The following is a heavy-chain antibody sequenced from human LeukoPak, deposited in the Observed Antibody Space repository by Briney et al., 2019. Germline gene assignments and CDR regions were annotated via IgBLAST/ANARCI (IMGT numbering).Heavy chain of an antibody. V-gene: IGHV1-18*01. Sequence: AASVKVSCKASGYSFTSYGISWVRQAPGQGLEWVGWISAYNGNTNSAQKFQGRVTMTTDTSTSTAYMELRSLRSDDTAVFYCARGAAVTIIDYWGQGTLVTVSS. D-gene: IGHD4-11*01. CDR3: ARGAAVTIIDY. CDR2: ISAYNGNT. CDR1: GYSFTSYG. J-gene: IGHJ4*02.